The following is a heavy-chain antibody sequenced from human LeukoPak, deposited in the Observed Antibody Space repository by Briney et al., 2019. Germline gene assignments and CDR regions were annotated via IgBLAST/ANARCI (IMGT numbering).Heavy chain of an antibody. Sequence: PGGSLRLSCVGSGFTFSSYWMHWVRQGPGKGLEWVSRISIDGSTTTYADSVKGRFTISRDNAKNSLYLQMDSLRAEDTAVYYCARDRGYSYGYNFDYWGQGALATVSS. CDR1: GFTFSSYW. D-gene: IGHD5-18*01. J-gene: IGHJ4*02. CDR3: ARDRGYSYGYNFDY. V-gene: IGHV3-74*01. CDR2: ISIDGSTT.